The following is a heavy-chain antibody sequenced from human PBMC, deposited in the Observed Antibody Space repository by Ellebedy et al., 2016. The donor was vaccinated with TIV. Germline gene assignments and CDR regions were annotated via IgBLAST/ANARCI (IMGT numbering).Heavy chain of an antibody. J-gene: IGHJ4*02. D-gene: IGHD6-19*01. CDR1: GFTFSSYS. CDR2: ISSSSSTI. CDR3: ARDHSSGWFSSDY. V-gene: IGHV3-48*02. Sequence: GESLKISXAASGFTFSSYSMNWARQAPGKGLEWVSYISSSSSTIYYADSVKGRFTISRDNAKNSLYLQMNSLRDEDTAVYYCARDHSSGWFSSDYWGQGTLVTVSS.